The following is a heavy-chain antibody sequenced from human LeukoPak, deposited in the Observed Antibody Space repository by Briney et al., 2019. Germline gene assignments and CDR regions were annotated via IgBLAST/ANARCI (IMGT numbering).Heavy chain of an antibody. CDR2: TYYRSNWYN. CDR3: ARTAYTTSSETFDI. CDR1: GDSVSSNSAA. D-gene: IGHD6-6*01. V-gene: IGHV6-1*01. Sequence: SQTLSLTCAISGDSVSSNSAAWHWIRQSPSRGLEWLGRTYYRSNWYNTYAESVRSRITINPDTSKNQFSLQLNSVTPEDTAVYYCARTAYTTSSETFDIWGQGTMVTVSS. J-gene: IGHJ3*02.